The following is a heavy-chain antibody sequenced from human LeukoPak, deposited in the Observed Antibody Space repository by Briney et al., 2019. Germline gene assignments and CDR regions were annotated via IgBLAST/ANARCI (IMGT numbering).Heavy chain of an antibody. V-gene: IGHV1-69*13. CDR2: IIPIFGTA. CDR1: GGTYSSYA. CDR3: ARVGGYSYGYDY. J-gene: IGHJ4*02. Sequence: SVKVSCKASGGTYSSYAISWVRQAPGQGLEWMGGIIPIFGTANYAQKFQGRVTITADESTSTAYMELSGLRSEDTAVYYCARVGGYSYGYDYWGQGTLVTVSS. D-gene: IGHD5-18*01.